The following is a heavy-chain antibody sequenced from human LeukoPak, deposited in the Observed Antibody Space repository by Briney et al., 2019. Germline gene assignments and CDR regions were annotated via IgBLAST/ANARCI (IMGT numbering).Heavy chain of an antibody. D-gene: IGHD3-16*02. J-gene: IGHJ4*02. CDR3: GYTNNFYH. Sequence: GGSLRLSCVASGLTFSGQWLNWVRQAPGQGLEWVANVKHDGREKYYVDSVKGRFTISRDDGQNSLSLHMNSVRAEDTAVYYCGYTNNFYHWGQGALVVVSS. CDR2: VKHDGREK. V-gene: IGHV3-7*01. CDR1: GLTFSGQW.